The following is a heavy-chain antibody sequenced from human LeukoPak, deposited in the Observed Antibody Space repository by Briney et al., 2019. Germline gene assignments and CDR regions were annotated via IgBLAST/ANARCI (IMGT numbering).Heavy chain of an antibody. CDR1: GYTFTSYA. Sequence: GASVKVSCKASGYTFTSYAMNWVRQAPGQGLEWMGWINTNTGNPTYAQGFTGRFVFSLDTSVSTAYLQISSLKAEDTAVYYCARDRTVAQRQYNWNYGTGYWGQGTLVTVSS. CDR2: INTNTGNP. J-gene: IGHJ4*02. V-gene: IGHV7-4-1*02. CDR3: ARDRTVAQRQYNWNYGTGY. D-gene: IGHD1-7*01.